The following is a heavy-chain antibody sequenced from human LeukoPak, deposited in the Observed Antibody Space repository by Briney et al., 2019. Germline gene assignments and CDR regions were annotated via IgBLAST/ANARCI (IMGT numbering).Heavy chain of an antibody. D-gene: IGHD3-10*01. CDR3: ARRSTYGSGTNYLFDY. CDR2: IYPGDSDT. V-gene: IGHV5-51*01. J-gene: IGHJ4*02. Sequence: GESLKISCKGSGYSFPIYWIGWVRQMPGKGLEWMGIIYPGDSDTRYSPSFQGQITISADKSISTAYLQWSSLKASDTAMYSCARRSTYGSGTNYLFDYWGQGTLVTVSS. CDR1: GYSFPIYW.